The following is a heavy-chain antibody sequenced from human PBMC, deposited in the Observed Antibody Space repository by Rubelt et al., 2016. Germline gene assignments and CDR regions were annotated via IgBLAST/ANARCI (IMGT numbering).Heavy chain of an antibody. CDR1: GGSISSGDW. J-gene: IGHJ4*02. V-gene: IGHV4-4*02. CDR3: ARVRPVYGDYPYYFDY. Sequence: QVQLQESGPGLVKPSGTLTLTCAVSGGSISSGDWWSWVRQSPGKGLEWIGEINHSGSTNYNPSLKSRVTISVDTSKNQFSLKLSSVTAADTAVYYCARVRPVYGDYPYYFDYWGQGTLVTVSS. CDR2: INHSGST. D-gene: IGHD4-17*01.